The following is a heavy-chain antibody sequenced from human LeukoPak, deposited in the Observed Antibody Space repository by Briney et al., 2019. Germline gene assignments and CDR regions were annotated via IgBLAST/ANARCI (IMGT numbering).Heavy chain of an antibody. Sequence: GGSLRLSCAASGFTFSGSAMHWVRQASGKGLEWVGRIRSKANSYATAYAASVKGRFTISRDDSKNTAYLRMNSLRAEDTAVYYCARSNYYYDSSGYYWPGGAGLDYWGQGTLVTVSS. CDR3: ARSNYYYDSSGYYWPGGAGLDY. CDR1: GFTFSGSA. J-gene: IGHJ4*02. CDR2: IRSKANSYAT. D-gene: IGHD3-22*01. V-gene: IGHV3-73*01.